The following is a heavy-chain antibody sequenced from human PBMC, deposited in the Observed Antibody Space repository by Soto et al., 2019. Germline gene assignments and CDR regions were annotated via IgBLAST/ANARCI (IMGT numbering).Heavy chain of an antibody. CDR1: RFTITCHW. CDR2: ISAYNGNT. CDR3: ARLRQWLNKYYFDY. V-gene: IGHV1-18*01. Sequence: GGPVKGSCEASRFTITCHWISWGRQAPGQGLEWMGWISAYNGNTNYAQKLQGRVTMTTDTSTSTAYMELRSLRSDDTAVHYCARLRQWLNKYYFDYWGQGTLVTVSS. D-gene: IGHD6-19*01. J-gene: IGHJ4*02.